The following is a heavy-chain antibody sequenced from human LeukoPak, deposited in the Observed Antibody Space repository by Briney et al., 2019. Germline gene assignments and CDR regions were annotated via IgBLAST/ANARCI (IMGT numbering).Heavy chain of an antibody. Sequence: GGSLRLSCAASGFTFSSYAMSWVRQAPGKGLEWVSVTSGSGGSTYYADSVKGRFTISRDNSKNTLYLQMNGLRAEDTAVYYCAKEGDSSGYYPDYWGQGTLVTVSS. CDR1: GFTFSSYA. V-gene: IGHV3-23*01. CDR2: TSGSGGST. J-gene: IGHJ4*02. D-gene: IGHD3-22*01. CDR3: AKEGDSSGYYPDY.